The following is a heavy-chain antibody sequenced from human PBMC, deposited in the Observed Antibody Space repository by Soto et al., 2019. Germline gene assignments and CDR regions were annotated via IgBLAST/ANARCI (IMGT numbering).Heavy chain of an antibody. CDR3: ARDGGFYYGMDV. CDR2: IYNSGST. V-gene: IGHV4-59*01. CDR1: GASISSYY. J-gene: IGHJ6*02. D-gene: IGHD3-3*01. Sequence: QVQLQESGPGLVKPSETLSLTCTVSGASISSYYWTWIRQPPGKGLEWIGYIYNSGSTNYNPSLTSRVTISVDTSKNQFSLKLSSVTAADTAVYYCARDGGFYYGMDVWGQGTTVTVSS.